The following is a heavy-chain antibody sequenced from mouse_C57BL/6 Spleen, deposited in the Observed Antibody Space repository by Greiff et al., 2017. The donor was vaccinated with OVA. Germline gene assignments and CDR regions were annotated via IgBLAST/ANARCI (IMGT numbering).Heavy chain of an antibody. V-gene: IGHV1-55*01. CDR1: GYTFTSYW. CDR2: IYPGSGST. J-gene: IGHJ2*01. CDR3: ARGGDYDVLFDY. D-gene: IGHD2-4*01. Sequence: QVQLQQPGAELVKPGASVKMSCKASGYTFTSYWITWVKQRPGQGLEWIGDIYPGSGSTNYNEKFKSKATLTVDTSSSTAYMQLSSLTSEDSAVYYCARGGDYDVLFDYWGQGTTLTVSS.